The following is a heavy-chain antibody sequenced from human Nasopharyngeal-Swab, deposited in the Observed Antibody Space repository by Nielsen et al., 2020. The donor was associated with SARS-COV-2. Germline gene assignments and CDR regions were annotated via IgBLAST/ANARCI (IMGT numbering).Heavy chain of an antibody. J-gene: IGHJ3*02. CDR3: ASGRSIYYYDSSGYPAFDI. CDR1: GFTFSSYS. Sequence: GGSLRLSCAASGFTFSSYSMSWVRQAPGKGLEWVSSISSSSSYIYYADSVKGRFTISRDNAKNSLYLQMNSLRAEDTAVYYCASGRSIYYYDSSGYPAFDIWGQGTMVTVSS. D-gene: IGHD3-22*01. CDR2: ISSSSSYI. V-gene: IGHV3-21*01.